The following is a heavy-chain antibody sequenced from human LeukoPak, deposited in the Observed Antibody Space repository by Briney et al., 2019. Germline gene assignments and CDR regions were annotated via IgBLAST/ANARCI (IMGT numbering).Heavy chain of an antibody. V-gene: IGHV1-24*01. J-gene: IGHJ4*02. Sequence: ASVKVSCKVSGYTLTELSMHWVRQAPGKGLEWMGGFDPEDDETIYAQKFQGRVTMPEDTSTDTAYMELSSLRSEDTAVYYCAAGTKYCSGTSCYPHFNYWGQGTLVTVSS. CDR3: AAGTKYCSGTSCYPHFNY. D-gene: IGHD2-2*01. CDR2: FDPEDDET. CDR1: GYTLTELS.